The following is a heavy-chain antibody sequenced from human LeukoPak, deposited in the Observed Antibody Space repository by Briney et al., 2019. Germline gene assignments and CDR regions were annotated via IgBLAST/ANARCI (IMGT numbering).Heavy chain of an antibody. CDR2: INTNTGNP. D-gene: IGHD2-8*01. J-gene: IGHJ4*02. CDR3: ASENVGVTDY. Sequence: GASVKVPCKASGYSFSSYAMNWVRQAPGQGLEWMGWINTNTGNPTYAQGFTGRFVFSLDTYVSTAYLQISSLKAEDTAVYYCASENVGVTDYWGQGTLVTVSS. CDR1: GYSFSSYA. V-gene: IGHV7-4-1*02.